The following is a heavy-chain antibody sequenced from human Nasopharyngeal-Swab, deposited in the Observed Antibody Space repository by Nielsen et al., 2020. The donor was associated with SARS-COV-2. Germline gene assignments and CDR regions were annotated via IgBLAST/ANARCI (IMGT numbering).Heavy chain of an antibody. J-gene: IGHJ6*02. CDR3: ARDPADSSGYYYWYYYYGMDV. CDR1: GYIFTSYG. CDR2: ISAYNGNT. Sequence: ASVKVSCKASGYIFTSYGISWVRQAPGQGLEWMGWISAYNGNTNYAQKLQGRVTMTTDTSTSTAYMGLRSLRSDDTAVYYCARDPADSSGYYYWYYYYGMDVWGQGTTVTVSS. V-gene: IGHV1-18*04. D-gene: IGHD3-22*01.